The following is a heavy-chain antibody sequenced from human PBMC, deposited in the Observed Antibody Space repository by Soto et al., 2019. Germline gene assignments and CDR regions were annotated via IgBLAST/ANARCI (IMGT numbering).Heavy chain of an antibody. D-gene: IGHD6-13*01. CDR1: GYTFTSYG. CDR3: ARVHCSAAGTCGWFDP. V-gene: IGHV1-18*01. J-gene: IGHJ5*02. CDR2: ISAYNGNT. Sequence: ASVKVSCKASGYTFTSYGISWVRQAPGQGLEWMGWISAYNGNTNYAQKLQGRVTMTTDTSTSTAYMELRSLRSDDTAVYYCARVHCSAAGTCGWFDPWGQGTLVTVSS.